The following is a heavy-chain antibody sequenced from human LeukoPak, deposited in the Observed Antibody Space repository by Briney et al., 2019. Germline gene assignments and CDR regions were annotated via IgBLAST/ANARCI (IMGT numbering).Heavy chain of an antibody. J-gene: IGHJ6*02. V-gene: IGHV6-1*01. CDR2: TYYRSKWHN. Sequence: SQTLSLTCAISGDSVFRNMAAGKWIRQSPSRGLECLGRTYYRSKWHNDYAVSVKSRITINPDTSKNQFSLQLNSVTPEDTAVYYCARGGGAMDVWGQGTTVTVSS. CDR3: ARGGGAMDV. CDR1: GDSVFRNMAA.